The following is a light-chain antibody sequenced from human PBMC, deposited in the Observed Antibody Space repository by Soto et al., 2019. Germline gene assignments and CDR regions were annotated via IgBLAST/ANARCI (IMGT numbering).Light chain of an antibody. CDR3: MQALQTPLT. J-gene: IGKJ3*01. V-gene: IGKV2-28*01. CDR1: QSLLHSNGYNS. CDR2: LGS. Sequence: DIVMTQSPLSLPVTPGEPASISCRSSQSLLHSNGYNSLDWYLQKPGQSPQLLIYLGSNRASGVPDRFSGSESGTDFTLKISRVEAEDVGVYYGMQALQTPLTFGPATKVDIK.